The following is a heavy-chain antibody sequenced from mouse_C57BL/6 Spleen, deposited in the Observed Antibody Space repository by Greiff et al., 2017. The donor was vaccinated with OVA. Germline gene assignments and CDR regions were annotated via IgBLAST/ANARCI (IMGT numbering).Heavy chain of an antibody. D-gene: IGHD2-4*01. Sequence: VQLQQPGAELVKPGASVKLSCKASGYTFTSYWMHWVKQRPGQGLEWIGMIHPNSGSTNYNEKFKSKATLTVDKSSSTAYMQLSSLTSEDSAVYYCARNDYGYYFDYWGQGTTLTVSS. V-gene: IGHV1-64*01. CDR2: IHPNSGST. J-gene: IGHJ2*01. CDR3: ARNDYGYYFDY. CDR1: GYTFTSYW.